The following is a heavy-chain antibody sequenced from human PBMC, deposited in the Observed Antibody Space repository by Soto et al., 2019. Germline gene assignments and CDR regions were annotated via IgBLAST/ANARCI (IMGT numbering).Heavy chain of an antibody. CDR3: ARDHSSGFDY. J-gene: IGHJ4*02. D-gene: IGHD6-19*01. V-gene: IGHV1-46*01. CDR1: GSTFTSYF. Sequence: ASVTVSFPASGSTFTSYFRHWVRQAPGQGLEWMGIINPSGGSTSYAQKFQGRVTMTRDTSTSTVYMELSSLRSEDTAVYYCARDHSSGFDYWGQGTLVTVSS. CDR2: INPSGGST.